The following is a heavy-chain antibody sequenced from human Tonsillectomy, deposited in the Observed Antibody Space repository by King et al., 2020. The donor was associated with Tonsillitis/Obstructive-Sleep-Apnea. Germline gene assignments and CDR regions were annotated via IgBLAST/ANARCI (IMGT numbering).Heavy chain of an antibody. CDR3: AREGSNYVRGMDV. D-gene: IGHD4-11*01. CDR1: GFTFSSYW. V-gene: IGHV3-7*03. Sequence: VQLVESGGGLVQPGGSLRLSCAASGFTFSSYWMSWVRQAPGKGLEWVANIKQDGSEKYYVDSVKGRFTISRDNAKNSLYLQMNSLRAEDPAVYYCAREGSNYVRGMDVWGQGTTVTVSS. J-gene: IGHJ6*02. CDR2: IKQDGSEK.